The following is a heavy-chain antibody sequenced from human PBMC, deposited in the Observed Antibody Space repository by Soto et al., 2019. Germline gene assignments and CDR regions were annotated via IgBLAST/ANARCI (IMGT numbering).Heavy chain of an antibody. D-gene: IGHD6-13*01. CDR2: ISSNRGST. CDR3: ARRPAAAGFYYYYYGMDV. J-gene: IGHJ6*02. V-gene: IGHV3-64*04. Sequence: GGSLRLSCSASGFTFSSYAMHWVRQAPGKGLEYVSAISSNRGSTYYADSVKGRFTISRDNAKNSLYLQMNSLRAEDTAVYYCARRPAAAGFYYYYYGMDVWGQGTTVTVSS. CDR1: GFTFSSYA.